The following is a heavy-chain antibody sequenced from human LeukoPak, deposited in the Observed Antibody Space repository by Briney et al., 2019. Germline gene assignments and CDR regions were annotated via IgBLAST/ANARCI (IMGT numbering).Heavy chain of an antibody. D-gene: IGHD3-9*01. J-gene: IGHJ6*04. CDR3: AGGLRYFDWSRNYYYYYGMDV. CDR1: GLTFSSYD. Sequence: GGYLSLSCPASGLTFSSYDMHWVRQARGKGLEWVSAIGTAGYPYYPGSVKGRFTISRENAKNSLYLQMNSLGAGDTAVYYCAGGLRYFDWSRNYYYYYGMDVWGKGTTVTVSS. CDR2: IGTAGYP. V-gene: IGHV3-13*05.